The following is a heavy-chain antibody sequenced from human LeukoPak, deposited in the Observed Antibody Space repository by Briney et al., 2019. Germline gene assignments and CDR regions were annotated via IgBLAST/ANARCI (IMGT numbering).Heavy chain of an antibody. D-gene: IGHD3-22*01. CDR3: ARDPYSGNYGSYYYYYMDV. J-gene: IGHJ6*03. CDR2: ISYDGSNK. Sequence: PGGSLRLSCAASGFTFSRYAMHWVRQAPGKGLERVAAISYDGSNKYYADSVKGRFTISRDNSKNTLYLQINSLGPEDTAVYFCARDPYSGNYGSYYYYYMDVWGKGTTVTVSS. CDR1: GFTFSRYA. V-gene: IGHV3-30*04.